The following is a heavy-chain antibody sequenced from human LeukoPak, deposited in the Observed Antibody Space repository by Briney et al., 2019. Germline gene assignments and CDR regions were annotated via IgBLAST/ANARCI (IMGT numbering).Heavy chain of an antibody. Sequence: GGSLRLSCAASGFTFDDYAMHWVRQAPGKGLEWVSLISWDGGSTYYADSVKGRFTISRDNSKNSLYLQMNSLRAEDTAVYYCAKDTSIAARSYFDYWGQGILVTVSS. D-gene: IGHD6-6*01. V-gene: IGHV3-43D*03. J-gene: IGHJ4*02. CDR2: ISWDGGST. CDR3: AKDTSIAARSYFDY. CDR1: GFTFDDYA.